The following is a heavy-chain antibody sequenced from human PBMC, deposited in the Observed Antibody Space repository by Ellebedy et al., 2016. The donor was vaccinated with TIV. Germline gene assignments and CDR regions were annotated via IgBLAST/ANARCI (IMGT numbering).Heavy chain of an antibody. CDR2: INSDGSST. CDR3: GGGGSEIDY. CDR1: GFTFSSYW. J-gene: IGHJ4*02. Sequence: GESLKISCAASGFTFSSYWMHWVRQAPGKGLVWVSRINSDGSSTSYADSVKGRFTISRDNAKNTLYLQMNSLRAEDTAVYYCGGGGSEIDYWGQGTLVTVSS. V-gene: IGHV3-74*01. D-gene: IGHD3-16*01.